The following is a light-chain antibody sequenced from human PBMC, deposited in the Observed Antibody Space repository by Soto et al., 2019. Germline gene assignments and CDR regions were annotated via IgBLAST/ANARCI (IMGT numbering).Light chain of an antibody. CDR2: DVN. CDR3: TSWTTSTTMI. J-gene: IGLJ2*01. V-gene: IGLV2-14*03. Sequence: QSALTQPASVSGSPGQSITISCTGTSSDIGAYNFVSWYQQHPGKAPKLMLYDVNIPPSWVSNRFSGSKSGNTASLTISGLQAEDEADYYCTSWTTSTTMIFGGGTKLTVL. CDR1: SSDIGAYNF.